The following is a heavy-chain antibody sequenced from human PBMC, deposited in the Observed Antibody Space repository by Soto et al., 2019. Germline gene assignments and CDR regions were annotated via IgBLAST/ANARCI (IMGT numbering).Heavy chain of an antibody. CDR2: ISYSGATT. V-gene: IGHV3-23*01. J-gene: IGHJ4*02. CDR3: AKGLSVTKERRELDY. Sequence: GGSLRLSCVASGFTFSSYAMSWVRQTPGKGLEWVAIISYSGATTGYADSVKGRFTISRDNSKNTLYLQMNSLRAEDTAVYYCAKGLSVTKERRELDYWGRGTLVTVSS. D-gene: IGHD1-1*01. CDR1: GFTFSSYA.